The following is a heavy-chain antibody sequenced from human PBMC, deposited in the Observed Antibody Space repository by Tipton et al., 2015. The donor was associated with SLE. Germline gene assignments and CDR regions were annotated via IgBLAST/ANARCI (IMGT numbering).Heavy chain of an antibody. J-gene: IGHJ4*02. V-gene: IGHV3-23*01. CDR3: AKFEKTTDFYLDS. Sequence: SLRLSCATSGFTFGSYALRWVRRAPGKGLEWVSAISGGGGSKYYADFVKGRFSISIDKSKKTLFLQMNSRRVDDTATYYCAKFEKTTDFYLDSWGQGTLVSVSS. CDR1: GFTFGSYA. CDR2: ISGGGGSK. D-gene: IGHD1/OR15-1a*01.